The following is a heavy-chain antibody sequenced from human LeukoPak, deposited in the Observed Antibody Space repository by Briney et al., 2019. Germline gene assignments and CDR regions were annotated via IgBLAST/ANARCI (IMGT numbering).Heavy chain of an antibody. V-gene: IGHV4-59*01. CDR1: GGSISTYY. J-gene: IGHJ4*02. CDR3: ASHVKVLGTRGFDY. CDR2: IYHTGST. D-gene: IGHD2/OR15-2a*01. Sequence: PSETLSLTCTVSGGSISTYYWSWIRQSPGKGLEWIGYIYHTGSTKYNPSLKSRVTISVDTSKNQFSLKLSSVTAADTAVYYCASHVKVLGTRGFDYWGQGILVTVSS.